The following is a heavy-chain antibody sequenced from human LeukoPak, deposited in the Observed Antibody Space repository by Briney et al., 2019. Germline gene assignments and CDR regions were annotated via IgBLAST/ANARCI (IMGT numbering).Heavy chain of an antibody. D-gene: IGHD2-21*01. CDR2: IYYSGST. V-gene: IGHV4-59*01. CDR3: ARDDPTDYAFDI. CDR1: GGSISSYY. J-gene: IGHJ3*02. Sequence: RPSETLSLTYTVSGGSISSYYWSWIRQPPGKGLEWIGYIYYSGSTNFNPSLKSRVTISVDTSKNQFSLKLSSVTAADTAVYYCARDDPTDYAFDIWGRGTMVTVSS.